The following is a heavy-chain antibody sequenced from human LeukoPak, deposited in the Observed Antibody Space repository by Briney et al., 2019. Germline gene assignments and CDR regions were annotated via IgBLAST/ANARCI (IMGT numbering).Heavy chain of an antibody. CDR3: ARDTPQHLKRYDY. CDR1: GYNFDKFG. J-gene: IGHJ4*02. Sequence: GASVKVSCKASGYNFDKFGIAWVGQAPGQGLEWMGWINTHNGNTKYAQQYQGRVTMTTDTSTSTVYMELRSLRSDDTAVYFCARDTPQHLKRYDYWGQGTQVTVSS. D-gene: IGHD6-13*01. V-gene: IGHV1-18*01. CDR2: INTHNGNT.